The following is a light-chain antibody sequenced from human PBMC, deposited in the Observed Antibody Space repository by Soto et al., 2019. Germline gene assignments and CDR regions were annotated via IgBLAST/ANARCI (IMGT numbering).Light chain of an antibody. J-gene: IGLJ1*01. CDR3: SSYTSSSIDYV. CDR1: SSDVGGYNY. Sequence: QSALTQPASVSGSPGQSITISCTGTSSDVGGYNYVSWYQQHPGKAPKLMIYEVSNRPSGLSNRFSGSKSGNTASLTISGLHAEDEADYYCSSYTSSSIDYVFGPGTKVTVL. V-gene: IGLV2-14*01. CDR2: EVS.